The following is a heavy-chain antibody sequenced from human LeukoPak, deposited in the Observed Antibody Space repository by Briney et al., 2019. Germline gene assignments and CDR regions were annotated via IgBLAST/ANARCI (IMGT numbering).Heavy chain of an antibody. J-gene: IGHJ5*02. CDR1: GYTFTSYD. D-gene: IGHD6-6*01. V-gene: IGHV1-8*01. CDR3: ARGSIAANWFDP. CDR2: MNPNSGNT. Sequence: ASVKVSCKASGYTFTSYDIIWVRQATGQGLEWMGWMNPNSGNTGYAQKFQGRVTMTRNTSISTAYMELSSLRSEDTAVYYCARGSIAANWFDPWGQGTLVTVSS.